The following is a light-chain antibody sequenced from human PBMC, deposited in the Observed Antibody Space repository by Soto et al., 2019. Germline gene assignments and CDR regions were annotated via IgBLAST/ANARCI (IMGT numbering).Light chain of an antibody. Sequence: QSALTQSRSVSGSPGQSVTISCTGTGSDVAGYNYVSWYQQHPGKAPKLIIYDVTKRPSGVPDRFSGSKSGNTASLTISGLQAEDEADYYCCSYGGTYNLIFGGGTKLTVL. CDR1: GSDVAGYNY. V-gene: IGLV2-11*01. CDR3: CSYGGTYNLI. J-gene: IGLJ2*01. CDR2: DVT.